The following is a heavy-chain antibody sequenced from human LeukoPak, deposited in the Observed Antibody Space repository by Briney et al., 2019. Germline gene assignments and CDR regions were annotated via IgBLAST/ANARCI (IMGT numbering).Heavy chain of an antibody. D-gene: IGHD2-2*01. CDR3: ASTGYCSSTSCYDFDY. J-gene: IGHJ4*02. Sequence: ASVKVSCKASGYTFTGYYMHWVRQAPGQGLEWMGWINPNSGGTNYAQKFQGRVTMTRDTSISTAYMDLSRLRSDDTAVYYCASTGYCSSTSCYDFDYWGQGTLVTVSS. V-gene: IGHV1-2*02. CDR1: GYTFTGYY. CDR2: INPNSGGT.